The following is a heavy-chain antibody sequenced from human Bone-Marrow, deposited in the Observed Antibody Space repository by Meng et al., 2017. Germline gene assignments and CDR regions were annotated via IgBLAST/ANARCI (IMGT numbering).Heavy chain of an antibody. CDR2: IYYSGNT. D-gene: IGHD3-3*01. V-gene: IGHV4-39*01. CDR1: GGSISSSSYY. CDR3: ARQGFLEWLLYRGNWFDP. J-gene: IGHJ5*02. Sequence: QLQLQESVPGLVKPSETLSLTFTVPGGSISSSSYYWGWIRQPPGKGLEWIGSIYYSGNTYYNPSLKSRVTISVDTSKNQFSLKLSSVTAADTAVYYCARQGFLEWLLYRGNWFDPWGQGTLVTVSS.